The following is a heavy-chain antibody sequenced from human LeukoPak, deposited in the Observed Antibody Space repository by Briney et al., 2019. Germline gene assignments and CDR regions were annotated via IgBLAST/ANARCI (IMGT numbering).Heavy chain of an antibody. D-gene: IGHD1-26*01. J-gene: IGHJ4*02. CDR1: GFTFSTYG. Sequence: GGSLRLSCAVSGFTFSTYGMHWVRQAPGKGLEWVAVILYDGSNRHYADSVKGRFTISRDNSKNTLYLQMNSLRAEDTAVYYCARGRFIVGTTAYYFDYWGQGTLVTVSS. V-gene: IGHV3-30*03. CDR2: ILYDGSNR. CDR3: ARGRFIVGTTAYYFDY.